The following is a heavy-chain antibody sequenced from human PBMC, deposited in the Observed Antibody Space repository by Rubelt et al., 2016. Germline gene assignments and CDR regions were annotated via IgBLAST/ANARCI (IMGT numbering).Heavy chain of an antibody. CDR2: INAGNGNT. V-gene: IGHV1-3*01. J-gene: IGHJ4*02. CDR1: GYSFTTYS. CDR3: ATGYSSGWYVAY. Sequence: QVQLVQSGAEVKKPGASVKVSCKAAGYSFTTYSIHWVRQAPGQRLEWMGWINAGNGNTKYSPKFKGRVTITRDTSASTAYMELSSLRSEDTAIYYCATGYSSGWYVAYWGQGTLVTVSS. D-gene: IGHD6-19*01.